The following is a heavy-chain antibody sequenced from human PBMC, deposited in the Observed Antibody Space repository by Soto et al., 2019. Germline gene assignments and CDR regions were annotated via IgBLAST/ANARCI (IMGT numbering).Heavy chain of an antibody. Sequence: ASVKVSCKASGYSFTSYGISWVRQAPGQGLEWMGWISTDNGNTDYAHNLQGRVTLTTDTSTSTAYMELWSLRSGDTAVYYCARDVSDTALFFYYYGMDVWGQGTTVTVSS. CDR1: GYSFTSYG. CDR2: ISTDNGNT. V-gene: IGHV1-18*01. J-gene: IGHJ6*02. CDR3: ARDVSDTALFFYYYGMDV. D-gene: IGHD5-18*01.